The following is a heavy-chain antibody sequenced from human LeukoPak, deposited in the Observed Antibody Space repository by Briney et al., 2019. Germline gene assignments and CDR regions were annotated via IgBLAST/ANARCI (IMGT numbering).Heavy chain of an antibody. J-gene: IGHJ4*02. CDR1: GGTFSSYA. CDR2: IIPIFGTA. D-gene: IGHD6-6*01. CDR3: AMSIAARAVFDY. Sequence: GASVKVSCKASGGTFSSYAISWVRQAPGQGLEWMGGIIPIFGTANYAQKFQGRVTITTDESTSTAYMELSSLRSEDTAVYYCAMSIAARAVFDYWGQGTLVTVSS. V-gene: IGHV1-69*05.